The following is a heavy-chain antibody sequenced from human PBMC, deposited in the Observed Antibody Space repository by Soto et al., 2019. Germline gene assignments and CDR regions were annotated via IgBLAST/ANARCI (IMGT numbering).Heavy chain of an antibody. CDR1: GYTFTSYG. V-gene: IGHV1-18*01. Sequence: GASVKVSCKASGYTFTSYGISWVRQAPGQGLEWMGWISAYNGNTNYAQKLQGRVTMTTDTSTSTAYMELNSLKTEDTAVYYCTGPIAAADYYYYYGMDVWGQGTTVTVSS. D-gene: IGHD6-13*01. CDR3: TGPIAAADYYYYYGMDV. J-gene: IGHJ6*02. CDR2: ISAYNGNT.